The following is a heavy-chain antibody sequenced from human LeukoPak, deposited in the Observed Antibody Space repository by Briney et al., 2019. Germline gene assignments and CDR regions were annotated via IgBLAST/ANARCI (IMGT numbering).Heavy chain of an antibody. D-gene: IGHD3-16*01. Sequence: ASVKVSCKASGYTFTSYGISWVRQAPGQGLEWMGWISAYNGNTNYAQKLQGRVTMTTDTSTSTAYMELRSLRSDDTAVYFCAREREIAPYDGRWFDPWGQGTLVTVSS. CDR3: AREREIAPYDGRWFDP. V-gene: IGHV1-18*01. CDR1: GYTFTSYG. J-gene: IGHJ5*02. CDR2: ISAYNGNT.